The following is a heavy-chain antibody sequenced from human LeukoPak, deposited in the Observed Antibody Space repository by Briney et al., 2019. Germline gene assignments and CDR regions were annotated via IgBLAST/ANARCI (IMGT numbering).Heavy chain of an antibody. CDR1: GGSISSYY. D-gene: IGHD3-10*01. V-gene: IGHV4-59*01. CDR2: IYYSGST. Sequence: SETLSLTCTLSGGSISSYYWSWIRQPPGKGLEWIGYIYYSGSTNYNPSLKSRVTISVDTSKNQFSLKLSSVTAADTAVYYCAGRRGYYFDYWGQGTLVTVSS. J-gene: IGHJ4*02. CDR3: AGRRGYYFDY.